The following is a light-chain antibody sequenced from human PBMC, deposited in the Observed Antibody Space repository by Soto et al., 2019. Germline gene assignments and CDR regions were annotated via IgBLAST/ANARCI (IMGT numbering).Light chain of an antibody. J-gene: IGKJ4*01. CDR2: AAS. CDR3: QQVKAFLPLN. Sequence: DIQMTHSPSSLSASVGYIVTITCRSSQDISTHIAWYQQKPGTAPKVLIYAASTLESGVPSRFSGSGSGTDFTLTISSLQPEDFGTYYCQQVKAFLPLNFGGGTKVDI. V-gene: IGKV1-9*01. CDR1: QDISTH.